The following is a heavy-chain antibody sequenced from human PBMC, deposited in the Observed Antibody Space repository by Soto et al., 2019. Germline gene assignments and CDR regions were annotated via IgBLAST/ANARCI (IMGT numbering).Heavy chain of an antibody. V-gene: IGHV1-69*13. CDR3: ARETRTEDYGGTRFDY. CDR2: IIPIFGTA. D-gene: IGHD4-17*01. Sequence: SVKVSCKASGGTFSSYAISWVRQAPGQGLEWMGGIIPIFGTANYAQKFQGRVTITADESTSTAYMELSSLRSEDTAVYYCARETRTEDYGGTRFDYWGQGTLVTVSS. CDR1: GGTFSSYA. J-gene: IGHJ4*02.